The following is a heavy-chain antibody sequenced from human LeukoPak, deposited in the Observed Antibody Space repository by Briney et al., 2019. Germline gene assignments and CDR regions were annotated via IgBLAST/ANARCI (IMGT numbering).Heavy chain of an antibody. Sequence: SETLSLTCTVSGVSISSNSYYWGWIRQPPGKGLKWIGSIYYSGSTYYNPSLKSRVTISVDTSKNQFSLKLSSVTATDTAVYYCARHGGTRKSTPRVFRYMDVWGKGTTVTISS. CDR2: IYYSGST. D-gene: IGHD2-8*01. CDR1: GVSISSNSYY. V-gene: IGHV4-39*01. J-gene: IGHJ6*03. CDR3: ARHGGTRKSTPRVFRYMDV.